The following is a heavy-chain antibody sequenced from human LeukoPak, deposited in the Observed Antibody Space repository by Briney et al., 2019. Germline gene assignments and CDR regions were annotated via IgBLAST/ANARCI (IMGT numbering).Heavy chain of an antibody. D-gene: IGHD2-15*01. Sequence: GGSLRLSCAASGFTFSSYDMHCVRHVTRKGLEWVSGIRKSGHTYYAGSVKGRFTISRENAKNSLYLQMNDLRAGDTAVYYCASGAEGWTYWGQGTLVTVSS. CDR2: IRKSGHT. J-gene: IGHJ4*02. CDR3: ASGAEGWTY. V-gene: IGHV3-13*01. CDR1: GFTFSSYD.